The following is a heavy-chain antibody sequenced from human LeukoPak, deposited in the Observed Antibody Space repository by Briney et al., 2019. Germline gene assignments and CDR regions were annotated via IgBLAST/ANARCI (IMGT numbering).Heavy chain of an antibody. Sequence: ASVKVSCKASGYTFTGYYMHWVRQAPGQGLEWMGWINPNSGGTNYAQKFQGKVTMTRDTSISTAYMELSRLRSDDTAVYYCARVGGWHDAFDIWGQGTMVTVSS. D-gene: IGHD6-19*01. CDR2: INPNSGGT. CDR3: ARVGGWHDAFDI. CDR1: GYTFTGYY. V-gene: IGHV1-2*02. J-gene: IGHJ3*02.